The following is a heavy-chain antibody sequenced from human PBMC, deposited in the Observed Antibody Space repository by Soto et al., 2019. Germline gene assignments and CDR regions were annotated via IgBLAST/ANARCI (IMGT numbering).Heavy chain of an antibody. CDR2: IFPSGTT. V-gene: IGHV4-30-2*01. CDR1: GGSLTSGTYS. Sequence: QVQLRESGSRLVRPSQTLSLTCAVSGGSLTSGTYSWNWLRQPPGKGLEWIGYIFPSGTTYYNPSLKSRVSIAIDGSKNQFSLNLRYLTAEDTAVYYCARGREFDSWGQGTLVTVSS. CDR3: ARGREFDS. J-gene: IGHJ4*02.